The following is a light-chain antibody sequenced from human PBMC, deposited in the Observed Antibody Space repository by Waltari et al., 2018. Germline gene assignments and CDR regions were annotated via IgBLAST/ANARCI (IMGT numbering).Light chain of an antibody. Sequence: DIVMTQSPDSLAVSLGESATINCKSSQSVLYSSNNNNYLAWYRQKQGQPPMLLFYWASTRASGVPDRFSGSGSGTDFTLTISSLQAEDVAVYYCQQYYTTPRTFGQGTTVEIK. J-gene: IGKJ1*01. CDR1: QSVLYSSNNNNY. V-gene: IGKV4-1*01. CDR2: WAS. CDR3: QQYYTTPRT.